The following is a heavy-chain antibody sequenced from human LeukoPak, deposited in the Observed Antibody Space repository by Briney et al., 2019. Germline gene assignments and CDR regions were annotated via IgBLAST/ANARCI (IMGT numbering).Heavy chain of an antibody. Sequence: SETLSLTCTVSGGSIRNYYWSWIRQPPGKGLEWIGYIYPSGGTDYNPSLKSRVTISADTSKNQFSLKLTSVTAADTAVFYCARQRDGYDWNAFDIWGQGTMVTVSS. V-gene: IGHV4-4*09. J-gene: IGHJ3*02. D-gene: IGHD5-24*01. CDR2: IYPSGGT. CDR3: ARQRDGYDWNAFDI. CDR1: GGSIRNYY.